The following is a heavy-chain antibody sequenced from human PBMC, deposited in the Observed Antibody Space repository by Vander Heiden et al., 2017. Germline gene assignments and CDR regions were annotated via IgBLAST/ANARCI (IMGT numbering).Heavy chain of an antibody. CDR1: GGSSSGYY. D-gene: IGHD6-19*01. CDR2: INDSGST. CDR3: AREGKAGSKVWFDP. Sequence: QVQLQQWGAGLWKPSETLSLNCAVYGGSSSGYYWRWLRQPPGTGLEWLGEINDSGSTNYNPSLKSRVTISLDTSKNQFSLKLSSVTAADTAVYYCAREGKAGSKVWFDPWGQGTLVTVSS. J-gene: IGHJ5*02. V-gene: IGHV4-34*01.